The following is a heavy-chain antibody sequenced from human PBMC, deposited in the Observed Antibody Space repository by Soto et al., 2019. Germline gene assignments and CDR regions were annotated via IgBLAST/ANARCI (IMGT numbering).Heavy chain of an antibody. CDR3: ARDEGGP. V-gene: IGHV6-1*01. CDR2: TYYRSKWNS. CDR1: VDIVSSNSAA. J-gene: IGHJ4*02. Sequence: SRTLSLTCAISVDIVSSNSAAWSWIRQSPSRGLEWLGRTYYRSKWNSNYAVSVKGRVTINPDTSKNQFSLQLNSVTPEDTAVYYCARDEGGPWGQGTLVTVSS.